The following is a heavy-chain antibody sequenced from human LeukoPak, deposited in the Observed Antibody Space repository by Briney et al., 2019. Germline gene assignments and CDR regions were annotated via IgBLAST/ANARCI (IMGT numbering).Heavy chain of an antibody. V-gene: IGHV5-51*01. CDR2: IYPGDSDT. D-gene: IGHD4-17*01. CDR3: ARGYGDYKPQPTHMDV. J-gene: IGHJ6*03. CDR1: GYSFTSYW. Sequence: GESLKISCKGSGYSFTSYWIGWVRQMPGKGLEWMGIIYPGDSDTRYSPSFQGQVTISADKSISTAYLQWSSLKASDTAMYYCARGYGDYKPQPTHMDVWGKGTTVTVSS.